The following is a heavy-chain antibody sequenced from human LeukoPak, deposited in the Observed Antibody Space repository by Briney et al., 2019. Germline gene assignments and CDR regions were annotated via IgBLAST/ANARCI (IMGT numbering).Heavy chain of an antibody. CDR1: GATLNIGHA. D-gene: IGHD5-12*01. CDR3: SPCGHAYDWFGP. J-gene: IGHJ5*02. V-gene: IGHV1-69*04. CDR2: IIPFLGEV. Sequence: EASVKVPFKAFGATLNIGHAFIWARQAPGQGLQWMGRIIPFLGEVNYAQNFQGRVSFTADKSTATMYMEMKSLRLDDTAIYYCSPCGHAYDWFGPWGQGTLVTVSS.